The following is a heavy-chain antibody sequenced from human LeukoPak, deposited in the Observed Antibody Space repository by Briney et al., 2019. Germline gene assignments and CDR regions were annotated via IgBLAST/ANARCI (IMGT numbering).Heavy chain of an antibody. V-gene: IGHV3-48*01. CDR2: ISSSSSII. D-gene: IGHD1-26*01. CDR3: ARERLPGAVGTTSDY. J-gene: IGHJ4*02. CDR1: GFTFSSYS. Sequence: GGSLRLSCAASGFTFSSYSMNWVRQAPGKGLEWVSYISSSSSIIYYADSVKGRFTISRDNAKNSLYLQMNSLRAEDTAVYFCARERLPGAVGTTSDYWGQGTLVTVSS.